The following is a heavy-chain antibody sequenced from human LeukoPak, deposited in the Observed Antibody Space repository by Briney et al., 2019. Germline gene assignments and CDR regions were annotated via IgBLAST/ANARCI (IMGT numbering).Heavy chain of an antibody. CDR1: GYTFTSYA. CDR3: ARGLWHLDHQILDI. V-gene: IGHV1-46*01. J-gene: IGHJ3*02. CDR2: SNPSGGST. D-gene: IGHD1-1*01. Sequence: ASVKVSCKASGYTFTSYAIHWVRQAPGQGLEWMGISNPSGGSTTYAQKFQGRVTMTRDTSTSTLNMELSSLRSEDTAVYYCARGLWHLDHQILDIWGQGTMVTVSP.